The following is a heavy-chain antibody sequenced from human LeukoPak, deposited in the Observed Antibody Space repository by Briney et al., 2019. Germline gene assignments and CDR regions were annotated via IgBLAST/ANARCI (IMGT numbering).Heavy chain of an antibody. Sequence: HSGGPVTLLCGPSGLPLSSYQLHWVRQAPGQGVVWGSGSNSDVNSIRYVQSVTRRFTIYRDNAVHTLYLQMNSLRAEDTAVCCCARDLQLWTTTNRRGGLHVGYWGQGTLVPVSS. CDR1: GLPLSSYQ. V-gene: IGHV3-74*01. CDR2: SNSDVNSI. CDR3: ARDLQLWTTTNRRGGLHVGY. J-gene: IGHJ4*02. D-gene: IGHD5-18*01.